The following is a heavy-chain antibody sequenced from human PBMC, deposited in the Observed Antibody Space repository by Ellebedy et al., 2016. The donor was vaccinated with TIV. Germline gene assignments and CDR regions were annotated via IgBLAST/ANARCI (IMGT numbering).Heavy chain of an antibody. CDR2: MSFCETDE. V-gene: IGHV3-30*04. CDR3: ARPQNSYGYLYFFDH. J-gene: IGHJ4*02. Sequence: GESLKISCAASGFSFSTYAMHWVRQAPGKGLEWVAVMSFCETDEYYADSVKGRFTISRDNSKNTLYLQMNSLRVEDTALYYCARPQNSYGYLYFFDHWGQGTLVTVSS. D-gene: IGHD5-18*01. CDR1: GFSFSTYA.